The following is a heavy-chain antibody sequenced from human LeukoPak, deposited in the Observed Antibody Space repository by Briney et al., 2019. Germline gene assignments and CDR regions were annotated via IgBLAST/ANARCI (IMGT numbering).Heavy chain of an antibody. Sequence: SETLSLTCTVSGGSISSYYWSWIRQPPGKGLEWIGYIYYSGSTNYNPSLKSRVTISVDTSKNQFSLKLSSVTAADTAVYYCARGDYYYDSSAYLLQAFDIWGQGTMVTVSS. CDR2: IYYSGST. D-gene: IGHD3-22*01. CDR1: GGSISSYY. CDR3: ARGDYYYDSSAYLLQAFDI. V-gene: IGHV4-59*01. J-gene: IGHJ3*02.